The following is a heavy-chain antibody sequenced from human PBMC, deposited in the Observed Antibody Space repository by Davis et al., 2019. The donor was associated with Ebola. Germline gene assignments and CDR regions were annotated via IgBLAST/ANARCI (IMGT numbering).Heavy chain of an antibody. J-gene: IGHJ4*02. V-gene: IGHV4-34*01. CDR1: GGSFSGYY. Sequence: PSETLSLTCTVYGGSFSGYYCPWVRQTPGKGLEWIGEMNRGGTTHCNPSLHTRVSISVDASKRQISLRVTSVTAADTAMYYCALGYFGQDPLDFWGQGTKVTVSS. CDR3: ALGYFGQDPLDF. CDR2: MNRGGTT. D-gene: IGHD3-9*01.